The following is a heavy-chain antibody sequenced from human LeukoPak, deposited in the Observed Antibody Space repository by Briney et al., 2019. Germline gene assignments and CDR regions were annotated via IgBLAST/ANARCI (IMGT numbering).Heavy chain of an antibody. Sequence: KPSETLSLTCAVYGGSFSGYYWSWIRQPPGKGLEWIGEINHSGSTNYNPSLKSRVTISVDTSKNQFSLKLSSVTAADTAVYYCARGTVAGSRKINAKYYYGMDVWGQGTTVTVSS. J-gene: IGHJ6*02. D-gene: IGHD6-19*01. CDR2: INHSGST. CDR3: ARGTVAGSRKINAKYYYGMDV. V-gene: IGHV4-34*01. CDR1: GGSFSGYY.